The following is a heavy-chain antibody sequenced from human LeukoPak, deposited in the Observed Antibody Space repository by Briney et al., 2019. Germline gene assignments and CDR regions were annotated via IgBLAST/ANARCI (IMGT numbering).Heavy chain of an antibody. V-gene: IGHV3-20*04. CDR2: INWSGGST. CDR1: GFILDDYG. CDR3: AKDSATGRSLSHFDY. Sequence: GGSLRLSCAASGFILDDYGLIWVRRAPGKGLEWVSSINWSGGSTGYADSVKGRFTISRDNAKNSLYLQMNSLRAEDTALYYCAKDSATGRSLSHFDYWGQGTLVTVSS. J-gene: IGHJ4*02. D-gene: IGHD1-26*01.